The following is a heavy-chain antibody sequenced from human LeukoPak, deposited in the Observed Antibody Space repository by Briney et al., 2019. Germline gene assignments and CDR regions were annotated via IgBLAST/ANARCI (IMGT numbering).Heavy chain of an antibody. V-gene: IGHV3-30*18. CDR3: AKSPRKLRYFDWLLSDPDYYYYGMDV. Sequence: PGRSLRLSCAASGFTFSSYGMHWVRQAPGKGLEWVAVISYDGSNKYYADSMKGRFTISRDNSKNTLYLQMNSLRAEDTAVYYCAKSPRKLRYFDWLLSDPDYYYYGMDVWGKGTTVTVSS. J-gene: IGHJ6*04. CDR2: ISYDGSNK. D-gene: IGHD3-9*01. CDR1: GFTFSSYG.